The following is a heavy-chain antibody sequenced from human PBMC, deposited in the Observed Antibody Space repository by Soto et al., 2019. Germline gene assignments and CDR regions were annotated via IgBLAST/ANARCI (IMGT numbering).Heavy chain of an antibody. D-gene: IGHD3-22*01. CDR2: ITGSSVST. CDR1: GFTFSNYA. Sequence: EVQLLESGGDLVQPGGSLRLSCAASGFTFSNYAMSWVRQAPGKGLEWVSTITGSSVSTYYADSVKGWFTVSRDNSKDTLYLQMDSLRAEDTAVYYCAERKYYYDSSGYYGDAFDIWGQGTMVTVSS. J-gene: IGHJ3*02. V-gene: IGHV3-23*01. CDR3: AERKYYYDSSGYYGDAFDI.